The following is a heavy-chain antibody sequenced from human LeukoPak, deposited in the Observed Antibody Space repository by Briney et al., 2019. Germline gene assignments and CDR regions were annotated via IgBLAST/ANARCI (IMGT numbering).Heavy chain of an antibody. V-gene: IGHV3-48*04. CDR1: GFTLSGNS. J-gene: IGHJ4*02. Sequence: WGSLRLSCAASGFTLSGNSMNWLRQAPGKGLEWVSYISSSGSTIYYADSVKGRFTISRDNAKNSLYLQMNSLRAEDTAVYYCARDPGRSGGSCYSDYWGQGTLVTVSS. D-gene: IGHD2-15*01. CDR3: ARDPGRSGGSCYSDY. CDR2: ISSSGSTI.